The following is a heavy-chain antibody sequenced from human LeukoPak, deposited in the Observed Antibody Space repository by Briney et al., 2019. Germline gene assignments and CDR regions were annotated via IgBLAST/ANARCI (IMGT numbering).Heavy chain of an antibody. Sequence: ASVKVSCKASGGTFSSYAISWVRQAPGQGLEWMGGIIPIFGTANYAQKFQGRVTITADESTSTAYMELSSLRSEDTAVYYCARRYGDYVLEDIWGQGTMVTVSS. CDR1: GGTFSSYA. V-gene: IGHV1-69*13. D-gene: IGHD4-17*01. CDR3: ARRYGDYVLEDI. CDR2: IIPIFGTA. J-gene: IGHJ3*02.